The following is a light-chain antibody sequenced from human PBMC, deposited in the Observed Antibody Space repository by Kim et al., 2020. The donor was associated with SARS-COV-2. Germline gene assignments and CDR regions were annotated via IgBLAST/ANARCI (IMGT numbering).Light chain of an antibody. CDR1: NLGRKN. CDR2: RDS. CDR3: QVWDSSTGV. Sequence: SVALGQTASITCGGNNLGRKNVRWYQQKPGQAPVLVIYRDSNRPSGIPERFSGSNSGNTATLTISRAQAGDEADYYCQVWDSSTGVFGGGTQLTVL. V-gene: IGLV3-9*01. J-gene: IGLJ3*02.